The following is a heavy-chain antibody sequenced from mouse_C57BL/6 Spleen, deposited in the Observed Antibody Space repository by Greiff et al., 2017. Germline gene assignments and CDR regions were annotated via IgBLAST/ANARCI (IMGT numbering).Heavy chain of an antibody. CDR1: GYTFTSYW. V-gene: IGHV1-7*01. Sequence: QVQLQQSGAELAKPGASVKLSCKASGYTFTSYWMHSVKQRPGQGLEWIGYINPSSGYTKYNQKFKDKATLTADKSSSTAYMQLSSLTYEDSAVYYCARANYGSSYRGYFDVWGTGTTVTVSS. CDR3: ARANYGSSYRGYFDV. J-gene: IGHJ1*03. D-gene: IGHD1-1*01. CDR2: INPSSGYT.